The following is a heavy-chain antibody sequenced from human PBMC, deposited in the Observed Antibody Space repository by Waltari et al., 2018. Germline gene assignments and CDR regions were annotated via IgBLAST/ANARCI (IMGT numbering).Heavy chain of an antibody. V-gene: IGHV3-7*01. CDR3: ARSGLVSAFDY. CDR2: INDDGTKE. CDR1: GFDFHGYR. Sequence: EVQLVESGGGLVQPGGSLRLSCVASGFDFHGYRMGWFRQAPGKSLEWVANINDDGTKEFYVESLKGRVTISRDNAKNSVYLQTTSLRAEDTALYYCARSGLVSAFDYWGQGSLVTVAS. D-gene: IGHD3-9*01. J-gene: IGHJ4*02.